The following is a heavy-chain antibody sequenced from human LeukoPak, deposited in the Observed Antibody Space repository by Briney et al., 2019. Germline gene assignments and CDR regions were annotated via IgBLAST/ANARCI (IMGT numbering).Heavy chain of an antibody. Sequence: PSETLSLTCTVSGGSISSYYWSWIRQPPGKGLEWIGYIYYSGSTNYNPSLKSRVTISGDTSKNQFSLKLSSVTAADTAVYYCARHGDQYSSSWTSDWFDPWGQGTLVTVSS. CDR2: IYYSGST. D-gene: IGHD6-13*01. J-gene: IGHJ5*02. CDR1: GGSISSYY. CDR3: ARHGDQYSSSWTSDWFDP. V-gene: IGHV4-59*08.